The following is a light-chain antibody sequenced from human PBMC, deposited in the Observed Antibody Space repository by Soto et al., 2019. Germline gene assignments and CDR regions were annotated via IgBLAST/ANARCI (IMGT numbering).Light chain of an antibody. J-gene: IGKJ5*01. CDR1: QSVSSN. CDR3: QQYNNWPPST. V-gene: IGKV3-15*01. Sequence: EIVMTQSPATLSVSPGERATLSCRASQSVSSNFAWYQQKPAHAPRLLIYDASTSTTGITARFSGSGSGIEFTLTISSLQAEDFAVYYCQQYNNWPPSTFGQGTRLEIK. CDR2: DAS.